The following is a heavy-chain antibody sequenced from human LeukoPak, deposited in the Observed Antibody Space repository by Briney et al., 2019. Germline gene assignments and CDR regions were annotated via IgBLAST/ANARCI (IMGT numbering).Heavy chain of an antibody. D-gene: IGHD3-22*01. V-gene: IGHV3-30*18. CDR1: GFTFSSYG. J-gene: IGHJ4*02. CDR2: ISYDGSNK. Sequence: GGSLRLSCVASGFTFSSYGMHWVRQAPGKGLEWVAVISYDGSNKYYADSVKGRFTISRDNSKNTLYLQMNSLRAEDTAVYYCAKDVDSSGYYYGVYWGQGTLVTVSS. CDR3: AKDVDSSGYYYGVY.